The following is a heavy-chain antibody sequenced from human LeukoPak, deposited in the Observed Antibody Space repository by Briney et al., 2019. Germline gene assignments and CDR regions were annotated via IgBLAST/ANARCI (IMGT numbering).Heavy chain of an antibody. CDR1: GHSISSYY. V-gene: IGHV4-4*07. Sequence: NPSETLSLTCTVSGHSISSYYWTWLRQPAGKGLEGVGRILLRGSTDYDPSLKSRVSMSVETSRNHFSLKLNSVTAADTAVYYCARDRVVGHGWALDMWGQRTMVIVS. J-gene: IGHJ3*02. CDR3: ARDRVVGHGWALDM. CDR2: ILLRGST. D-gene: IGHD6-19*01.